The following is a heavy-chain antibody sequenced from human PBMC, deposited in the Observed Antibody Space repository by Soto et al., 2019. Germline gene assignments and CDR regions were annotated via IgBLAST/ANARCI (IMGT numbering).Heavy chain of an antibody. D-gene: IGHD3-22*01. J-gene: IGHJ6*02. CDR2: INAGNGNT. CDR1: GYTFTSYA. V-gene: IGHV1-3*01. CDR3: ASSYYYDSSGYSSLYYYYGMDV. Sequence: QVQIVQSGAEVKKPGASVKVSCKASGYTFTSYAMHWVRQAPGQRLDWMGWINAGNGNTKYSQMFQGRVTITRDTSASTAYLELSSLRSEDTAVYYCASSYYYDSSGYSSLYYYYGMDVWGQGTTVTVSS.